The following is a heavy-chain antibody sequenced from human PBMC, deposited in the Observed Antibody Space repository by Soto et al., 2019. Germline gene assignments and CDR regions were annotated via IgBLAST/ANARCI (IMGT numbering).Heavy chain of an antibody. CDR2: VNPILSMS. CDR1: GDTFNFYS. Sequence: QVQLVPSGAEVKSAGSSVKVSCKASGDTFNFYSINWVRQAPGLGLEWVGRVNPILSMSNYAQRFQGRVTMTADKPTGTAYMELRSLRSEDTAIYYCASNYGSGDRAFDSWGQGALVTVSS. D-gene: IGHD3-10*01. V-gene: IGHV1-69*02. CDR3: ASNYGSGDRAFDS. J-gene: IGHJ4*02.